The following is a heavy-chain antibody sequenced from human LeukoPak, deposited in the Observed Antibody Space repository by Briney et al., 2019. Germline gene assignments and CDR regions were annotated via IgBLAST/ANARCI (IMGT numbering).Heavy chain of an antibody. J-gene: IGHJ2*01. CDR2: FDPEDGET. CDR3: ATETTYYYGSGSYSWYFDL. Sequence: ASVKVSCKVSGYTLTELSMHWVRQAPGKGLEWMGGFDPEDGETIYAQKFQGRVTMTEDTSTDTAYMELSSLRSEDTAVYYCATETTYYYGSGSYSWYFDLWGRGTLVTVSS. D-gene: IGHD3-10*01. V-gene: IGHV1-24*01. CDR1: GYTLTELS.